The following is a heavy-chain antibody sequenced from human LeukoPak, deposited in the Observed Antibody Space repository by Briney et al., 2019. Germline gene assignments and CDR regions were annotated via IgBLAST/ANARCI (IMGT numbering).Heavy chain of an antibody. Sequence: ASVKVSCKASGYAFTSYYMHWVRQAPGHGLEWMGIINPSGGSTSYAQKFQGRVTMTRDMSTSTVYMELSSLRSEDTAVYYCARAVLYDAFDIWGQGTMVTVSS. CDR1: GYAFTSYY. CDR2: INPSGGST. V-gene: IGHV1-46*01. J-gene: IGHJ3*02. D-gene: IGHD2-8*01. CDR3: ARAVLYDAFDI.